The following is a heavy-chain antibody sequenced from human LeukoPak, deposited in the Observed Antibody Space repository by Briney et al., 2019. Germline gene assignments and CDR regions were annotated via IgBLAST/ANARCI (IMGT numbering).Heavy chain of an antibody. D-gene: IGHD5-24*01. CDR1: GFSFTNYC. Sequence: GESPKISCKASGFSFTNYCIGWVRQMPGKGLEWMGIICPGDSDTRYSPSFQGQVTISADKSISTAYLQWSSLKASDTAMYYCALRSGYNYDYWGQGTLVPVSS. J-gene: IGHJ4*02. CDR2: ICPGDSDT. CDR3: ALRSGYNYDY. V-gene: IGHV5-51*01.